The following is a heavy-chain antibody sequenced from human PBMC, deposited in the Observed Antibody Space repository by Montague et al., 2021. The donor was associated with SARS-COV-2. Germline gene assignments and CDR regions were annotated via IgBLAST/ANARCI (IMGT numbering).Heavy chain of an antibody. V-gene: IGHV4-39*01. D-gene: IGHD3-10*01. CDR2: IYYSGST. CDR1: GGSITSSSYY. CDR3: VSLWKYCSGSHYAPWDYYNYGVDV. J-gene: IGHJ6*02. Sequence: SETLSLTCSVSGGSITSSSYYWGWIRQSPDKGLEWIGNIYYSGSTYYNPSLKSRVTISVDTSKYQFSLKLSSVTAADTAVYYCVSLWKYCSGSHYAPWDYYNYGVDVWGQGTTVTVSS.